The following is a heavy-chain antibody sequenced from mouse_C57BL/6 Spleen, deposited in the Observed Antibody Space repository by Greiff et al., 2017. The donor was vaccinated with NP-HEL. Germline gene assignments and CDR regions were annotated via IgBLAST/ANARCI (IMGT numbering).Heavy chain of an antibody. CDR2: INYDGSST. J-gene: IGHJ2*01. CDR3: ARGGGSSDFDY. CDR1: GFTFSDYY. V-gene: IGHV5-16*01. Sequence: EVMLVESEGGLVQPGSSMKLSCTASGFTFSDYYMAWVRQVPEKGLEWVANINYDGSSTYYLDSLKSRFIISRDNAKNILYLQMSSLKSEDTATYYCARGGGSSDFDYWGQGTTLTVSS. D-gene: IGHD1-1*01.